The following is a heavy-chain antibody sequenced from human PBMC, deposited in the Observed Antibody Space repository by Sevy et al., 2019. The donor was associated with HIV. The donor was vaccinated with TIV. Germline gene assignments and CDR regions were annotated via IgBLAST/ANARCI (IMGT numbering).Heavy chain of an antibody. Sequence: GGSLRLSCATSGFSFSDYYMSWIRQAPGKGLEWISCTSSGGRIIYYADSVKGRFTISRDNTNNSLYLRMNSLRAEDTAVYYCARVRVAAADYYFDYWGQGTLVTVSS. D-gene: IGHD6-25*01. CDR3: ARVRVAAADYYFDY. CDR2: TSSGGRII. V-gene: IGHV3-11*01. CDR1: GFSFSDYY. J-gene: IGHJ4*02.